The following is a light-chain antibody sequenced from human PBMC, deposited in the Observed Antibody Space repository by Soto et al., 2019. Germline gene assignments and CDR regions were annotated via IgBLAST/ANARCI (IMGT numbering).Light chain of an antibody. CDR2: SAS. V-gene: IGKV1-12*01. Sequence: IQMTQSPSSLSASIGYRVTITCRASQGIGVRLAWFQQKPGKAPQYLIQSASILQSGVPSRFSGSGSGTEFILTINSLQPEDVAIYYCLQVNSFPRTFGQGTTVDIK. CDR1: QGIGVR. J-gene: IGKJ1*01. CDR3: LQVNSFPRT.